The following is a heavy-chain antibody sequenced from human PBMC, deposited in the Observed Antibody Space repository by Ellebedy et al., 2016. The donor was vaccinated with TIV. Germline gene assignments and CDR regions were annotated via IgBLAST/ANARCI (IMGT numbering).Heavy chain of an antibody. Sequence: PGGSLRLSCAASGFTFSSYAMHWVRQAPGKGLEWVAVISYDGSNKYYADSVKGRFTISRDNSKNTLYLQMNSLRAEDTAVYYCARDPGYSSPIHFDYWGQGTLVTVSS. D-gene: IGHD6-13*01. V-gene: IGHV3-30-3*01. J-gene: IGHJ4*02. CDR2: ISYDGSNK. CDR1: GFTFSSYA. CDR3: ARDPGYSSPIHFDY.